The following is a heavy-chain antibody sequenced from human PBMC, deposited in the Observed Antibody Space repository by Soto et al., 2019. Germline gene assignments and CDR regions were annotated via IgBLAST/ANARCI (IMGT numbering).Heavy chain of an antibody. Sequence: VQLVESGGGVVQPGRSLRLSCAASGFTFSDYAMHWVRQAPGKGLEWVAVVSHDGRNTHYADCVKGRFTISRDSSKNTVSLEMTSLRAEHTAVYYCAKGGRQWLVTADFNYWGQGALVTVSS. CDR1: GFTFSDYA. CDR3: AKGGRQWLVTADFNY. CDR2: VSHDGRNT. J-gene: IGHJ4*02. D-gene: IGHD6-19*01. V-gene: IGHV3-30*18.